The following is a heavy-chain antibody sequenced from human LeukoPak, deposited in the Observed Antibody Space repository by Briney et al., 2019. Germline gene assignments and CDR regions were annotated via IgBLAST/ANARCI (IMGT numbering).Heavy chain of an antibody. D-gene: IGHD1-7*01. CDR3: ARDEDWNYALGFDY. CDR1: GFTFSNYN. Sequence: PGGSLRLSCAASGFTFSNYNMNWFRQAPGKGLERVSAISKSGSDIYYADSMKGRFSISRDNSKNSLYLQMNNLRGDDTAVYYCARDEDWNYALGFDYWGQGTLVIVSS. J-gene: IGHJ4*02. V-gene: IGHV3-21*01. CDR2: ISKSGSDI.